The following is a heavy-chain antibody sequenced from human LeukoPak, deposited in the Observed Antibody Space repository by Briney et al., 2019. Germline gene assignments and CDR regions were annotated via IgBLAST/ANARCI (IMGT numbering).Heavy chain of an antibody. D-gene: IGHD3-16*02. CDR3: ARGPTRYYFDY. CDR1: GGSSNNYD. Sequence: PSETLSGTRTVSGGSSNNYDWSWIRQPPGKGLEWIAYIYYSGSTNCNPSLKSRVTISIDTSKNQFSLKLSSVTAADTAVYYCARGPTRYYFDYCGQGTPVTVSS. V-gene: IGHV4-59*01. CDR2: IYYSGST. J-gene: IGHJ4*02.